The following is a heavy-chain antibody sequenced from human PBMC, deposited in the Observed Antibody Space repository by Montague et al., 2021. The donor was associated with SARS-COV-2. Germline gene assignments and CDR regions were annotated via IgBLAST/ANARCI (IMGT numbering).Heavy chain of an antibody. CDR2: IYYSGST. CDR3: ARLLRSCSNGVCRTYYYYAMDV. Sequence: SETLSLTCTVSGGSISGYYWSWIRQSPGKGLEWIGYIYYSGSTKXXPFLESRVTVSVDRSKNQVSLKLSSVTPADMAVYYCARLLRSCSNGVCRTYYYYAMDVWGQGTTVTVSS. V-gene: IGHV4-59*01. CDR1: GGSISGYY. J-gene: IGHJ6*02. D-gene: IGHD2-8*01.